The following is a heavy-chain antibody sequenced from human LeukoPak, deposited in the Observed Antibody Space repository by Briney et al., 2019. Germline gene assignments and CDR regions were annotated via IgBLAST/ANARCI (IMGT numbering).Heavy chain of an antibody. CDR3: ARRFGGSQGEGFDY. CDR2: VHYIGTT. J-gene: IGHJ4*02. D-gene: IGHD1-26*01. CDR1: GGSISSYY. V-gene: IGHV4-59*08. Sequence: SETLSLTCTVSGGSISSYYWTWIRQPPGKGLEWIAFVHYIGTTNCDPSLKSRVTISLDTSKNQFSLKLTSVSAADTAVYYCARRFGGSQGEGFDYWGQGTLVTVSS.